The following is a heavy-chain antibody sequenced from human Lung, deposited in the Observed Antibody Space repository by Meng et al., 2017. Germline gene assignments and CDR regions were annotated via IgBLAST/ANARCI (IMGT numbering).Heavy chain of an antibody. V-gene: IGHV4-34*01. CDR2: INHSGST. J-gene: IGHJ4*02. D-gene: IGHD4-11*01. Sequence: QLQRQQCGEGLLKPAETLSLTCVVSGGSFSDYYWSWIRQPPGKGLEWIGEINHSGSTNYNPSLESRATISVDTSQNNLSLKLSSVTAADSAVYYCARGPTTMAHDFDYWGQGTLVTVSS. CDR1: GGSFSDYY. CDR3: ARGPTTMAHDFDY.